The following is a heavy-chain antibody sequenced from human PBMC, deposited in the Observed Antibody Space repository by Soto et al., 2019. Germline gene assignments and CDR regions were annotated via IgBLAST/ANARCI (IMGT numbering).Heavy chain of an antibody. J-gene: IGHJ5*02. D-gene: IGHD2-2*01. CDR3: ARAVVNCIRPNYKRVQPDWFDP. V-gene: IGHV1-3*05. Sequence: QVQLVQSGAEEKKPGASVKVSCKASGYTFTSYAIHWVRQAPGQRLEWMGWINAGNGNTKSSERLQGRVTISRVTSASRAYLEVSSLRSEDTAVYYWARAVVNCIRPNYKRVQPDWFDPWGQGTLVTVSS. CDR1: GYTFTSYA. CDR2: INAGNGNT.